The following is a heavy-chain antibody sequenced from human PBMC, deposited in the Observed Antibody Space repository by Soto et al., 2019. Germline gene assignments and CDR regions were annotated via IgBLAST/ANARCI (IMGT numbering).Heavy chain of an antibody. J-gene: IGHJ4*02. Sequence: ASVKVSCKASGYTFASYARSWMRQAPGQGLEWMGWISAYNGNTNYAQKLQGRVTMTTDTSTSTAYMEMRSLRSDDTAMYYYARNPPPPKYGGRGTLLTVS. CDR1: GYTFASYA. V-gene: IGHV1-18*01. CDR3: ARNPPPPKY. CDR2: ISAYNGNT.